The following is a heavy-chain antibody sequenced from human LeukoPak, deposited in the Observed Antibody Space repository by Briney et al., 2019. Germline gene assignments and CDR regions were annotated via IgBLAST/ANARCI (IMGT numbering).Heavy chain of an antibody. D-gene: IGHD3-10*01. CDR1: GGSFSGYY. CDR2: INPRRST. J-gene: IGHJ1*01. Sequence: SETLSLTCAMYGGSFSGYYWNWIRQVPGKGREGIGEINPRRSTNSTPSLKSRTTISIDTSKKQFSVKLTSVTASDTAMYYCARGLLGRKDLVQWGPGTLVTVSS. V-gene: IGHV4-34*01. CDR3: ARGLLGRKDLVQ.